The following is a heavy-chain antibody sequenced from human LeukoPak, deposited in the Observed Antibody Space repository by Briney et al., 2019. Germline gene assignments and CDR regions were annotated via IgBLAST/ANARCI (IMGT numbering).Heavy chain of an antibody. CDR1: GGSISSDSYY. CDR2: IYSGGTT. Sequence: SETLSLTCAVSGGSISSDSYYWGWIRQPPGKGLEWLGSIYSGGTTYYNPSLKGRVTISVDTSKNQFSLKMTSVTAADAAAYYCARHSRNCSGGYCYLYYWGQGTLVTVSS. D-gene: IGHD2-15*01. J-gene: IGHJ4*02. V-gene: IGHV4-39*01. CDR3: ARHSRNCSGGYCYLYY.